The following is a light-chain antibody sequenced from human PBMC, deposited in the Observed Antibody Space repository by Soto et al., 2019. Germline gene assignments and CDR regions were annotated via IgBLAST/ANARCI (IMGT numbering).Light chain of an antibody. J-gene: IGLJ3*02. CDR1: GTNIGINT. CDR3: AAWDDSRNGPQ. V-gene: IGLV1-44*01. Sequence: QSALTQPPSASGTPGQRVTISCSGSGTNIGINTVNWYQQLPGTAPKLLIYNNNQRSSGVSDRFSGSKSGASASLAISGLHSEDEGHYFCAAWDDSRNGPQFGGGTKVTV. CDR2: NNN.